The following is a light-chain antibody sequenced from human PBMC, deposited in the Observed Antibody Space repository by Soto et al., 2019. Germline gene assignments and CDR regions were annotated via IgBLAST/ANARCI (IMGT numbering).Light chain of an antibody. CDR2: EVS. Sequence: QYALSHPASVSWSPGESITISCTGTSSDVGGYNYVSWYQLHPGKAPKLMIYEVSDRPSGVSNRFSGSRSGNTASLTISGLQAEEEADYYCSSYTISSNYVFGTGTKVTVL. J-gene: IGLJ1*01. V-gene: IGLV2-14*01. CDR1: SSDVGGYNY. CDR3: SSYTISSNYV.